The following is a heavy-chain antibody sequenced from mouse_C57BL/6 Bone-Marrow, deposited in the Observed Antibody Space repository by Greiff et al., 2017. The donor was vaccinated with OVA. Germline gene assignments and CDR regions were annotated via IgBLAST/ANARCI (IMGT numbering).Heavy chain of an antibody. V-gene: IGHV1-50*01. CDR3: ASNYGNYHYYAMDY. J-gene: IGHJ4*01. Sequence: VQLQQPGAELVKPGASVKLSCKASGYTFTSYWMQWVKQRPGQGLEWIGEIDPSDSYTNYNQKFKGKATLTVDTSSSTAYMELSSLTSEDSAVYYCASNYGNYHYYAMDYWGQGTSVTGSS. CDR1: GYTFTSYW. CDR2: IDPSDSYT. D-gene: IGHD2-1*01.